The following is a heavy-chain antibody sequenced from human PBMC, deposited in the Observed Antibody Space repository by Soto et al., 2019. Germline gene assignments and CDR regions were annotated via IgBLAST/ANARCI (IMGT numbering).Heavy chain of an antibody. D-gene: IGHD5-18*01. Sequence: QVQLVQAGAEVKKPGASVQVACRASGYTFTSYGISWVRQAPGQGLEWMGWISPYNGNTNYAQKIQGRVTMTTDTSTSTAYMELRSLRSDDTAVYYCERGRGDTAISLLDYWGQGTLVTVSS. V-gene: IGHV1-18*01. CDR2: ISPYNGNT. J-gene: IGHJ4*02. CDR3: ERGRGDTAISLLDY. CDR1: GYTFTSYG.